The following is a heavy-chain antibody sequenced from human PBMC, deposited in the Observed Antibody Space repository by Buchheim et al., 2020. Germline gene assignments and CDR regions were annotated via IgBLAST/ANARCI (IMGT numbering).Heavy chain of an antibody. J-gene: IGHJ6*02. CDR1: GYTFTSYD. Sequence: QVQLVQSGAEVKKPGASVKVSCKASGYTFTSYDINWVRQATGQGLEWMGWMNPNSGNTGYAQKFQGRVTMTRNTSISPAYMELSSLRSEDTAVYYCARATKAPPGYYYYYYGMDVWGQGTT. CDR2: MNPNSGNT. V-gene: IGHV1-8*01. CDR3: ARATKAPPGYYYYYYGMDV. D-gene: IGHD2-8*01.